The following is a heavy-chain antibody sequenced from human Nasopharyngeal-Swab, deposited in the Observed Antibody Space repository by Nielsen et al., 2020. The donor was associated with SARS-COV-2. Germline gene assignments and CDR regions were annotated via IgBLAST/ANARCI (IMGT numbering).Heavy chain of an antibody. CDR3: ARGDSSSSTGVDY. V-gene: IGHV3-30-3*01. Sequence: VGQAAGKGLEWVAVISYDGSNKYYADSVKGRFTISRDNSKNTLYLQMNSLRAEDTAVYYCARGDSSSSTGVDYWGQGTLVTVSS. J-gene: IGHJ4*02. D-gene: IGHD6-6*01. CDR2: ISYDGSNK.